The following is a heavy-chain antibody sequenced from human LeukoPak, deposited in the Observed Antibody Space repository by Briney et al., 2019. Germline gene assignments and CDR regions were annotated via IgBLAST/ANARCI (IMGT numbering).Heavy chain of an antibody. CDR3: ARGRHRIAAAGTGSDY. CDR2: INYSGST. V-gene: IGHV4-34*01. J-gene: IGHJ4*02. Sequence: SETLSLTCAVYGGSFSGYYWSWIRQPPGKGLEWIGEINYSGSTNYNPSLKSRVTISADTSKNQFSLKLSSVTAADTAVYYCARGRHRIAAAGTGSDYWGQGTLVTVSS. D-gene: IGHD6-13*01. CDR1: GGSFSGYY.